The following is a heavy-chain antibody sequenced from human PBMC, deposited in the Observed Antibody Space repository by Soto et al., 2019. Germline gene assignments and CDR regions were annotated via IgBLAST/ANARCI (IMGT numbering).Heavy chain of an antibody. J-gene: IGHJ4*02. CDR3: ARGIVVVVAATQSDY. V-gene: IGHV3-21*01. D-gene: IGHD2-15*01. Sequence: GGSLRLSCAASGFTFSSYNMNWVRQAPGKGLEWVASISSSSSYIHYADSVKGRFTISRDNAKNSLYLQMNSLRVEDTAVYYCARGIVVVVAATQSDYWGQGTLVTVSS. CDR2: ISSSSSYI. CDR1: GFTFSSYN.